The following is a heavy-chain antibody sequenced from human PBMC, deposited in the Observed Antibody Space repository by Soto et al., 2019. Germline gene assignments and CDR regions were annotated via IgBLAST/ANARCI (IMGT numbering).Heavy chain of an antibody. Sequence: ASVKVSCKASGGTFSSYAISWVRQAPGQGLEWMGRIIPILGIANYAQKFQGRVTITADKSTSTAYMELSSLRSEDTAVDYCAGGLSGSYRYYYGMDVWGQGTTVTVSS. CDR3: AGGLSGSYRYYYGMDV. CDR2: IIPILGIA. V-gene: IGHV1-69*04. J-gene: IGHJ6*02. D-gene: IGHD1-26*01. CDR1: GGTFSSYA.